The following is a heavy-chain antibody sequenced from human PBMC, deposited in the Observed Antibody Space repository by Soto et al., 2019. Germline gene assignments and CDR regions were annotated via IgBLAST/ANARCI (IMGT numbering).Heavy chain of an antibody. CDR3: SATIFGVVIPTYGMDV. J-gene: IGHJ6*02. D-gene: IGHD3-3*01. Sequence: PGGSLRLSCAASGFTFSNAWMNWVRQAPGKGLEWVGRIKSKTDGGTTDYAAPVKGRFTISRDDSKNTLYLQMNSLKTEDTAVYYCSATIFGVVIPTYGMDVWGQGTTVTLSS. CDR2: IKSKTDGGTT. V-gene: IGHV3-15*07. CDR1: GFTFSNAW.